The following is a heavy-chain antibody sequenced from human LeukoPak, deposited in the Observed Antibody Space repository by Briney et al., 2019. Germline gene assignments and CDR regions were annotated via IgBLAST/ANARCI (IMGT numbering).Heavy chain of an antibody. CDR3: VRSRGRANNYCYYGMDV. D-gene: IGHD3-10*01. V-gene: IGHV4-59*01. CDR1: GDSISTYY. Sequence: PSETLSPTCTVSGDSISTYYWTWIRQPPGKGLEWIGYVYSSGSTNYNPALKSRVTISVDTSKNQFSLNLRSVTAADTAVYYCVRSRGRANNYCYYGMDVWGQGTTVTVCS. CDR2: VYSSGST. J-gene: IGHJ6*02.